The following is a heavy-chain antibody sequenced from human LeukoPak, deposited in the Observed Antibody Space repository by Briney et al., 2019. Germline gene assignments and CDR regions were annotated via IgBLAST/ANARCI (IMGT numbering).Heavy chain of an antibody. Sequence: PGGSLRLSCAASGFTFSSYAMTWVRQAPGKGLKWVSTISGSGGSIYYADSVKGRFTISRDNSRNTLSLQMNSLRVEDTAVYYCAKQAYSSSWYNGFDPWGQGALVTVSS. CDR3: AKQAYSSSWYNGFDP. CDR1: GFTFSSYA. V-gene: IGHV3-23*01. CDR2: ISGSGGSI. J-gene: IGHJ5*02. D-gene: IGHD6-13*01.